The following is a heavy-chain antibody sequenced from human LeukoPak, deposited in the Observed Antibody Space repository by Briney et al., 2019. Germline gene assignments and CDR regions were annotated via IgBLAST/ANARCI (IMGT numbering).Heavy chain of an antibody. CDR1: GFTFSSYA. V-gene: IGHV3-23*01. CDR3: ARASVAGEYYFDY. J-gene: IGHJ4*02. D-gene: IGHD6-19*01. CDR2: ISGSGGST. Sequence: GGSLRLSCAASGFTFSSYAMSWVRQAPGKGLEWVSAISGSGGSTYYADSVKGRFTISRDNAKNSLYLQMNSLRAEDTAVYYCARASVAGEYYFDYWGQGTLVTVSS.